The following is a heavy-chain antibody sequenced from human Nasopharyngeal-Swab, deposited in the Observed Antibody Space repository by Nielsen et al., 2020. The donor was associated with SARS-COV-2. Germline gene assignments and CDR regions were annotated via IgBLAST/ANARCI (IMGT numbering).Heavy chain of an antibody. D-gene: IGHD3-3*01. CDR3: ASSHYDFWSGYYLGVDY. CDR2: IKQDGSEK. CDR1: GFTFSSYW. V-gene: IGHV3-7*01. J-gene: IGHJ4*02. Sequence: GGSLRLSCAASGFTFSSYWMSWVRQAPGKGLEWVANIKQDGSEKYYVDSVKGRFTISRDNAKNSLYLQMNSLRAEDTAVYYCASSHYDFWSGYYLGVDYWGQGTLVTVPS.